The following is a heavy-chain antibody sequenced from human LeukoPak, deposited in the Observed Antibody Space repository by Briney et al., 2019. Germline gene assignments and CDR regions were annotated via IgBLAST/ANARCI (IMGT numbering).Heavy chain of an antibody. CDR2: IYTSGST. CDR3: ARGSYDILTGYYGTDY. D-gene: IGHD3-9*01. CDR1: GGSISSGSYY. Sequence: SQTLSLTCTVSGGSISSGSYYWSWIRQPAGKGLEWIGRIYTSGSTNYNPSLKSRVTISVDTSKNQFSLKLSSVTAADTAVYYCARGSYDILTGYYGTDYWGQGTLVTVSS. J-gene: IGHJ4*02. V-gene: IGHV4-61*02.